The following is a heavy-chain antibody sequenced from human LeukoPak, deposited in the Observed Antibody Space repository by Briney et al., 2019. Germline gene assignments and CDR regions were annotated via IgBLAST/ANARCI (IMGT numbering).Heavy chain of an antibody. CDR1: GFTVSRNY. D-gene: IGHD3-10*01. CDR3: ARATSSQVRPFDI. J-gene: IGHJ3*02. CDR2: IYSGGNT. Sequence: GGSLRLSCAASGFTVSRNYMTWVRQAPGKGLEWVSVIYSGGNTYYAESVKGRFTVSRDNSNNTLYLQMNSLRVEDTAVYYCARATSSQVRPFDIWGQGTMVTVSS. V-gene: IGHV3-53*01.